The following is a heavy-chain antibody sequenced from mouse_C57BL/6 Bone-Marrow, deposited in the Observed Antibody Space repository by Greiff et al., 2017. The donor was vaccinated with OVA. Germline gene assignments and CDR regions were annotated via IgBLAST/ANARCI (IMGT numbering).Heavy chain of an antibody. CDR3: ARVPDYYGSFYFDY. CDR1: GYSITSGYY. V-gene: IGHV3-6*01. Sequence: EVHLVESGPGLVKPSQSLSLTCSVTGYSITSGYYWNWIRQFPGNKLEWMGYISYDGSNNYNPSLKNRISITRDTSKNQFFLKLNSVTTEDTATYYCARVPDYYGSFYFDYWGQGTTLTVSS. J-gene: IGHJ2*01. D-gene: IGHD1-1*01. CDR2: ISYDGSN.